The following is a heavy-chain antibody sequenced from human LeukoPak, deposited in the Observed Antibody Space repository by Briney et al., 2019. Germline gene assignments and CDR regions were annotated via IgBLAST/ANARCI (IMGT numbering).Heavy chain of an antibody. CDR2: IYPGDSGP. J-gene: IGHJ3*01. CDR3: GMSGDRVPLQDDVFDV. D-gene: IGHD1-26*01. V-gene: IGHV5-51*01. CDR1: GYSFTSYC. Sequence: GESLKISCKVSGYSFTSYCIGWVRQMPGKGLEWMGIIYPGDSGPTYSPSLHGQVTISVDKSIHTAYLQWSSLQASDTAMYYCGMSGDRVPLQDDVFDVWGQGTMVTVST.